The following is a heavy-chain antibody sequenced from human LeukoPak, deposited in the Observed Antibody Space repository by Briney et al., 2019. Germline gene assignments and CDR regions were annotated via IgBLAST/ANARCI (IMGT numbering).Heavy chain of an antibody. J-gene: IGHJ4*02. CDR1: GGSFSGYY. CDR3: ARDLHYYDSSGYSGY. V-gene: IGHV4-34*01. Sequence: SETLSLTCAVYGGSFSGYYWSWIRQPPGKGLEWIGEINHSGSTNYNPSLKSRVTISVDTSKNQFSLKLSSVTAADTAVYYCARDLHYYDSSGYSGYWGQGTLVTVSS. D-gene: IGHD3-22*01. CDR2: INHSGST.